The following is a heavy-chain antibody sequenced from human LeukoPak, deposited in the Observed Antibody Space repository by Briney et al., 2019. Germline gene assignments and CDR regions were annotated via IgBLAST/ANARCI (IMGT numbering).Heavy chain of an antibody. D-gene: IGHD3-22*01. CDR1: GASISNYY. V-gene: IGHV4-59*01. CDR3: ARLVYYYDSSGYSNYYYYMDV. Sequence: SETLSLTCTVSGASISNYYWTWIRQPPGKGLEWIGYIYYSGSTNYRPSLKSRVTISVDTSKNQFSLKLSSVTAADTAVYYCARLVYYYDSSGYSNYYYYMDVWGKGTTVTVSS. J-gene: IGHJ6*03. CDR2: IYYSGST.